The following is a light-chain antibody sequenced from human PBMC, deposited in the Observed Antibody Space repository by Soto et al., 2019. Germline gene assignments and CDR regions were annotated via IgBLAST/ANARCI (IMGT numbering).Light chain of an antibody. CDR1: QSISSTY. CDR3: HHYDDSPPVN. Sequence: LTQSPGTRSLSLGERATLSDTAFQSISSTYLAWYQQTPGRAPRLLIYGGSRRATGIPDRCSGSASGTDFTLTITRLEPEDFAVYYCHHYDDSPPVNFGPGTKVDIK. J-gene: IGKJ3*01. CDR2: GGS. V-gene: IGKV3-20*01.